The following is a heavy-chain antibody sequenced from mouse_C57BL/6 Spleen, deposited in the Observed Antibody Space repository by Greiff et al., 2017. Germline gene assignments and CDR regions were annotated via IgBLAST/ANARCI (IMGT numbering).Heavy chain of an antibody. D-gene: IGHD1-1*01. CDR3: ARGYYGSSFYAMDY. J-gene: IGHJ4*01. Sequence: EVNLVESGGGLVKPGGSLKLSCAASGFTFSDYGMHWVRQAPEKGLEWVAYISSGSSTIYYADTVKGRFTISRDNAKNTLFLQMTSLRSEDTAMYYCARGYYGSSFYAMDYWGQGTSVTVSS. CDR2: ISSGSSTI. V-gene: IGHV5-17*01. CDR1: GFTFSDYG.